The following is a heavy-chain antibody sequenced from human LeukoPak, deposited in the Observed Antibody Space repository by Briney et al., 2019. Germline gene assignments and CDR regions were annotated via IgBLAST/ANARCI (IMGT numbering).Heavy chain of an antibody. V-gene: IGHV3-7*03. Sequence: PGGSLRLSCAASGFTFSSYWMSWVRQAPGKGLEWVANIKQDGSEKYYVDSVKGRFTISRDNAKNSLYLQVNSLRAEDTAVYYCARAPFLWFGELLYPTWFDPWGQGTLVTVSS. J-gene: IGHJ5*02. CDR2: IKQDGSEK. CDR3: ARAPFLWFGELLYPTWFDP. CDR1: GFTFSSYW. D-gene: IGHD3-10*01.